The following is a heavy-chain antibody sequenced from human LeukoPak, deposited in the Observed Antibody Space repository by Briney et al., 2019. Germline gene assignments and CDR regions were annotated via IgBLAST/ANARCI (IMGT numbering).Heavy chain of an antibody. CDR3: ARESGSYLPRYGMDV. CDR1: GGSISSSSYY. D-gene: IGHD1-26*01. CDR2: IYYSGST. Sequence: PSETLSLTCTVSGGSISSSSYYWGWIRQPPGKGLEWIGSIYYSGSTYYNPSLKSRVTISVDTSKNQFSLKLSSVTAADTAVYYCARESGSYLPRYGMDVWGQGTTVTVSS. V-gene: IGHV4-39*07. J-gene: IGHJ6*02.